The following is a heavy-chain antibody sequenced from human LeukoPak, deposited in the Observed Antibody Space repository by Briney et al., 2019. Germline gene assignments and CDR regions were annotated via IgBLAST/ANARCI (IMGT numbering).Heavy chain of an antibody. V-gene: IGHV4-39*01. Sequence: PSETLSLTCTVSGGSISSSSYYWGWIRQPPGKGLEWIGSIYYSGSTYYNPSLKSRVTISVDTSKTQFSLKLSSVTAADTAVYYCARHGGGRYYDFWSGYQDYWGQGTLVTVSS. D-gene: IGHD3-3*01. CDR3: ARHGGGRYYDFWSGYQDY. CDR1: GGSISSSSYY. CDR2: IYYSGST. J-gene: IGHJ4*02.